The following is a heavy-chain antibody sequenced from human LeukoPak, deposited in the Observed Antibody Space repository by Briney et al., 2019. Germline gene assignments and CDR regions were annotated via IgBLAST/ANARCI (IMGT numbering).Heavy chain of an antibody. V-gene: IGHV3-23*01. CDR1: GFTFSSYA. CDR3: AKDRGEDIVVVPAAKGAFDI. D-gene: IGHD2-2*01. CDR2: ISGSGGST. J-gene: IGHJ3*02. Sequence: GGSLRLSCAASGFTFSSYAMSWVRQAPGKGLEWVSAISGSGGSTYYADSVKGRFTISRDNSKNTLYLQMNSLRAEDTAVYYCAKDRGEDIVVVPAAKGAFDIWGQGTMVTVSS.